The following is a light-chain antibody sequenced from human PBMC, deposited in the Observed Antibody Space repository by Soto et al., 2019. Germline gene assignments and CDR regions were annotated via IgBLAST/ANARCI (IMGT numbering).Light chain of an antibody. CDR2: DAS. CDR1: QSVSGY. J-gene: IGKJ1*01. Sequence: VLTQSQATLSLSPGERATLSCRASQSVSGYLAWYQQKPGQAPRLLIYDASNRATGIPARFSGSGSGTEFTLTISSLQSEDFAVYYCQQYNTWPPWTFGQGTKVAIK. V-gene: IGKV3D-15*01. CDR3: QQYNTWPPWT.